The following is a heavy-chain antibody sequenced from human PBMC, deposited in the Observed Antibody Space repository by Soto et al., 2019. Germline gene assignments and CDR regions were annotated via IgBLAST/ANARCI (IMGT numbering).Heavy chain of an antibody. V-gene: IGHV5-10-1*01. D-gene: IGHD3-22*01. CDR1: GYSFAGYW. J-gene: IGHJ4*02. Sequence: GESLKISCKGSGYSFAGYWITWVRQEPGKGLEWMGRVDPSDSQTYYSPSFRGHVTISVTKSITTVFLQWSSLRASDTAMYYCARQIYDSDTGPNFQYYFDSWGQGTPVTVSS. CDR3: ARQIYDSDTGPNFQYYFDS. CDR2: VDPSDSQT.